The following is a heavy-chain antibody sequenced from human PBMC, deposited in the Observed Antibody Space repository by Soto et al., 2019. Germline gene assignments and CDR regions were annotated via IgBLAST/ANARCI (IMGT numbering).Heavy chain of an antibody. D-gene: IGHD3-10*01. CDR3: ARGRRTVRNYYGSGSYNSFDY. CDR1: GGSFSGYY. V-gene: IGHV4-34*01. Sequence: SETLSLTCAVYGGSFSGYYWSWIRQPPGKGLEWIGEINHSGGTNYNPSLKSRVTISVDTSKNQFSLQLSSVTAADTAVYYCARGRRTVRNYYGSGSYNSFDYWGQGTLVTVSS. J-gene: IGHJ4*02. CDR2: INHSGGT.